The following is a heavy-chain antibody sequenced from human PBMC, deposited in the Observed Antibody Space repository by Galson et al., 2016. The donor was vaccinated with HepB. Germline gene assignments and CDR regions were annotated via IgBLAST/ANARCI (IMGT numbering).Heavy chain of an antibody. CDR3: AKGGMCDAFDM. CDR1: TFTFRNYG. V-gene: IGHV3-23*01. CDR2: ISGGGGTT. Sequence: SLRLSCAASTFTFRNYGMSWVRQAPGNGLEWVSVISGGGGTTYYADSVKGRFTISRDNSKNTLYVLLNSLRVEDTAVYYCAKGGMCDAFDMWGQGTIVTGSS. J-gene: IGHJ3*02.